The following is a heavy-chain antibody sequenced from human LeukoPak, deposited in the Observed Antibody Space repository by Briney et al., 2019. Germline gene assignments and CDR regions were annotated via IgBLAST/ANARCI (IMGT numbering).Heavy chain of an antibody. V-gene: IGHV3-30*04. CDR2: ISYDGSNK. CDR1: GFTFSSYA. D-gene: IGHD3-3*01. CDR3: VRDARYTPEW. J-gene: IGHJ4*02. Sequence: GGSLRLSCAASGFTFSSYAMHWVRQAPGKGLEWVAVISYDGSNKYYADSVKGRFTISRHNSKNTLYLQMNSLRAEDTAVYYCVRDARYTPEWWGQGTLVTVSS.